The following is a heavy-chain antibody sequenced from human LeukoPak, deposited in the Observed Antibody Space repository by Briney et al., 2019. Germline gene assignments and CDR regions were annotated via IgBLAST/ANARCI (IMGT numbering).Heavy chain of an antibody. CDR3: VKSAIAVAGTWFDP. J-gene: IGHJ5*02. D-gene: IGHD6-19*01. V-gene: IGHV3-64D*06. CDR2: ISGSGGRT. Sequence: PGGSLRLSCSGSGFTFSSYSIHWVRQAPGKGLESVSTISGSGGRTYYADPVKGRFAISRDNSKNTVYLQMSSLRPEDTAVYYCVKSAIAVAGTWFDPRGQGTLVTVSS. CDR1: GFTFSSYS.